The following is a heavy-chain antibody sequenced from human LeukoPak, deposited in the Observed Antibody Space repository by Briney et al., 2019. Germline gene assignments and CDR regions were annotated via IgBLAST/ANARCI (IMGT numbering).Heavy chain of an antibody. J-gene: IGHJ4*02. Sequence: PGRSLRLSCAASGFTFSNYGMHWVRQAPGRGLEWVAVIWYDGSTKYYADSVKGRFTISRDNSKNMLYLQMNSLRAEDTAVYYCAAHFDFWGQGTLVTVSS. CDR2: IWYDGSTK. V-gene: IGHV3-33*01. CDR3: AAHFDF. CDR1: GFTFSNYG.